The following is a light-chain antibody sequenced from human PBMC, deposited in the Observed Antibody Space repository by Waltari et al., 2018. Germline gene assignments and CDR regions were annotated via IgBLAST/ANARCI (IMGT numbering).Light chain of an antibody. CDR2: WAS. Sequence: DIVMTQSPDSLTVSLGERATINCRSSQGLFYSPNKRNYVAWYQQKAGQSPKLLIYWASTRESGVPDRFSGSGSGTDFSLTISNLQAEDVAVYSCQQYYDSPLTFGGGTKVEIK. V-gene: IGKV4-1*01. J-gene: IGKJ4*01. CDR3: QQYYDSPLT. CDR1: QGLFYSPNKRNY.